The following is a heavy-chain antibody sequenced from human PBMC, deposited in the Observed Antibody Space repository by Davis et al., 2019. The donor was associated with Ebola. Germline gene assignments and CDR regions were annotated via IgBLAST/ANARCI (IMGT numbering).Heavy chain of an antibody. D-gene: IGHD6-19*01. J-gene: IGHJ4*02. Sequence: GESLKISCAASGFTFSGSAMHWVRQASGKGLEWVGRIRSKANSCATAYAASVKGRFTISRDDSKNTAYLQMNSLKTEDTAVYYCTTSEAVAGTNNGDYWGQGTLVTVSS. CDR2: IRSKANSCAT. V-gene: IGHV3-73*01. CDR3: TTSEAVAGTNNGDY. CDR1: GFTFSGSA.